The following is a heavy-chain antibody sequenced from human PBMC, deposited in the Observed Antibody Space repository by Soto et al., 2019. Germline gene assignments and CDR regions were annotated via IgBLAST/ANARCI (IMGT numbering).Heavy chain of an antibody. Sequence: SETLSLTCAVYGGSFSGYYWSWIRQPPGKGLEWIGEINHSGSTNYNPSLKSRVTISVDTSKNQFSLKLSSVTAADTAIYYCATRITVFGLLIPPFDPWGQGTQVTVSS. CDR3: ATRITVFGLLIPPFDP. CDR1: GGSFSGYY. V-gene: IGHV4-34*01. D-gene: IGHD3-3*01. J-gene: IGHJ5*02. CDR2: INHSGST.